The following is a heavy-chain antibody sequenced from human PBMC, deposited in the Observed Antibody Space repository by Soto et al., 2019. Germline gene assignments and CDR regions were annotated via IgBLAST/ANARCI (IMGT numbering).Heavy chain of an antibody. CDR1: GGPISTYY. J-gene: IGHJ3*02. CDR2: IQNSGSS. CDR3: ARDGGVVGAEGAFEI. D-gene: IGHD1-26*01. V-gene: IGHV4-59*01. Sequence: SSETLSLTCTVSGGPISTYYWSWIRRPPGKELEWIGYIQNSGSSNSNPSLKSRVTISVDTSTNQFSLKLRNVTGADTAVYYCARDGGVVGAEGAFEIRGQGTMVTVS.